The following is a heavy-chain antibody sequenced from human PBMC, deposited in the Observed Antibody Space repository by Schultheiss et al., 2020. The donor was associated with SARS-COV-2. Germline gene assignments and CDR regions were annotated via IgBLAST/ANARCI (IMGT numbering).Heavy chain of an antibody. Sequence: GGSLRLSCAASGFIFSNYWMTWVRQAPGRGLEWVADIRQDGSKTYYVDSVKGRFTISRDNAKNSLYLQMNSLRAEDTAVYYCARDPGEQWLVLGAFPTFDPWGQGTLVTVSS. CDR1: GFIFSNYW. CDR2: IRQDGSKT. D-gene: IGHD6-19*01. CDR3: ARDPGEQWLVLGAFPTFDP. V-gene: IGHV3-7*01. J-gene: IGHJ5*02.